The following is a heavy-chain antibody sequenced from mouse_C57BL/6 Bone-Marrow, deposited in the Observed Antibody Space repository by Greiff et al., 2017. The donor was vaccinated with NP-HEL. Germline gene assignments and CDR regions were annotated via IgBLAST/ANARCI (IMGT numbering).Heavy chain of an antibody. Sequence: EVKLQESGPGLVKPSQSLSLTCSVTGYSITSGYYWNWIRQFPGNKLEWMGYISYDGSNNYNPTFKNRISITRDKSKNQFFLKLNSVTTEDTASYYCAREGGGSDYFDYWGQGTTLTVSS. CDR1: GYSITSGYY. CDR2: ISYDGSN. V-gene: IGHV3-6*01. D-gene: IGHD3-1*01. J-gene: IGHJ2*01. CDR3: AREGGGSDYFDY.